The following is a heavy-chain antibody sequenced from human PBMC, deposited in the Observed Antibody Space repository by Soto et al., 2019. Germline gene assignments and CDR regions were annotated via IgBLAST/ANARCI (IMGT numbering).Heavy chain of an antibody. D-gene: IGHD2-15*01. CDR3: ARGGGRYCSGGSCSTDY. J-gene: IGHJ4*02. CDR2: INHSGST. V-gene: IGHV4-34*01. Sequence: QVQLQQWGAGLLKPSETLSLTCAVYGGSFSGYYWSWIRQPPGKGLEWIGEINHSGSTNYNPSLKSRVTISVDTSKNQFSLKLSSVTAADTAVYYCARGGGRYCSGGSCSTDYWGQGTLFTVSS. CDR1: GGSFSGYY.